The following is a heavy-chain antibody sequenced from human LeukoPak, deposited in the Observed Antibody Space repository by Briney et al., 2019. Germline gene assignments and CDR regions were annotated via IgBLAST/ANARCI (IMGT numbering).Heavy chain of an antibody. CDR3: ARNGGSYSFDY. CDR2: SSYSGIS. J-gene: IGHJ4*02. V-gene: IGHV4-59*01. CDR1: GGSISSYY. D-gene: IGHD1-26*01. Sequence: SETLSLTCTVSGGSISSYYWSWVRQPPGKGLEWVGYSSYSGISNYTPSLKSRVTISVDTSKNQFSLKLSSVIAADTAVYYCARNGGSYSFDYWGQGTLVTVSS.